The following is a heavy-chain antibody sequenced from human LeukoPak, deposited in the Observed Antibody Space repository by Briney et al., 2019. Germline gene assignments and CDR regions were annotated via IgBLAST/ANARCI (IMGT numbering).Heavy chain of an antibody. J-gene: IGHJ4*02. Sequence: SSETLSLTCTVSGGPLSSDGYYWSWIRQHPEKGLEWIGYIYYRGGTYYNPSLKSRVTISVDTSKNQFSLKLSSVTAADTAVYYCASRSPRGGHGYWGQGTLVTVSS. CDR1: GGPLSSDGYY. CDR3: ASRSPRGGHGY. V-gene: IGHV4-31*03. CDR2: IYYRGGT. D-gene: IGHD3-10*01.